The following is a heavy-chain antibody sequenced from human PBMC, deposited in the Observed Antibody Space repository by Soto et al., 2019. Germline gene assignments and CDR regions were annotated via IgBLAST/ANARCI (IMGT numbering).Heavy chain of an antibody. CDR3: ARRRASDYGGNHHPYYFDR. CDR1: GASIITDNYF. J-gene: IGHJ4*02. V-gene: IGHV4-39*01. D-gene: IGHD4-17*01. Sequence: KPSETLSLTCTVSGASIITDNYFWVWIRQSPRRGLELIGSISYSGRTYDNPSLQSRVTISIDASKNQFSLKLTSVTTADTAVYYCARRRASDYGGNHHPYYFDRWGQGALVTVSS. CDR2: ISYSGRT.